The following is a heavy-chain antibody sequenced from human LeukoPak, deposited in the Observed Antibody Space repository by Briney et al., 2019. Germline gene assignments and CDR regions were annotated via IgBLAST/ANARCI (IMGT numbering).Heavy chain of an antibody. V-gene: IGHV1-18*01. CDR2: ISAYNGNT. Sequence: VASVKVSCKASGYTFTSYGISWVRQAPGQGLEWMGWISAYNGNTNYAQKLQGRVTMTTDTSTSTAYMELGSLRSDDTAVYYCARVRVAVAATRDFDYWGQGTLVTVSS. J-gene: IGHJ4*02. CDR1: GYTFTSYG. D-gene: IGHD6-19*01. CDR3: ARVRVAVAATRDFDY.